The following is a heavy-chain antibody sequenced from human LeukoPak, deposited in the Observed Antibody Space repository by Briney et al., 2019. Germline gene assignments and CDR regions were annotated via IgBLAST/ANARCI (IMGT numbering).Heavy chain of an antibody. D-gene: IGHD4-17*01. Sequence: SETLSLTCTVSGDSISTYYWSWIRQPPGKGLEWIGYIYYRVTSDYNPSLKSRVTMSVDMSTRQISLKLSSVTAADTAVYYCARAGYGDYDFDYWGQGTLVTVSS. CDR3: ARAGYGDYDFDY. J-gene: IGHJ4*02. CDR2: IYYRVTS. CDR1: GDSISTYY. V-gene: IGHV4-59*01.